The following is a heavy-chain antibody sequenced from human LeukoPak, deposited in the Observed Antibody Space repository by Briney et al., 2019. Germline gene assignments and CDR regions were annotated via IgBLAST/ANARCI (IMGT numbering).Heavy chain of an antibody. CDR2: INHSGST. CDR3: ATFRWGVGFEY. CDR1: GGSFSGYY. Sequence: SETLSLTCAVYGGSFSGYYWTFIRQPPGKGPEWIGEINHSGSTNYNPSLKSRVTISVDTSRNEFSLRLNSVTAADTAVYYCATFRWGVGFEYWGQGTLATVCS. D-gene: IGHD3-16*01. V-gene: IGHV4-34*01. J-gene: IGHJ4*02.